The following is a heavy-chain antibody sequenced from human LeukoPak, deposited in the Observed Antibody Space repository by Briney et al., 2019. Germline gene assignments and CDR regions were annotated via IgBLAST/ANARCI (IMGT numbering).Heavy chain of an antibody. CDR2: IYYTWST. V-gene: IGHV4-59*02. CDR1: GGSVSDYY. CDR3: AGGSSSSYYYYFYMDV. D-gene: IGHD6-13*01. J-gene: IGHJ6*03. Sequence: PSETLSLTCTVSGGSVSDYYWSWIRQSPGKGLEWIGYIYYTWSTSYNPSLRSRVTMSADMSKNQFSLKLSSVTAADTAVYYCAGGSSSSYYYYFYMDVWGKGTTVTVSS.